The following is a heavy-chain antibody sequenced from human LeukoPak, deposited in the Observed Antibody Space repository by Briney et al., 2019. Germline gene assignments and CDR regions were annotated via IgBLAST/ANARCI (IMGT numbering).Heavy chain of an antibody. J-gene: IGHJ5*02. CDR3: ARARAAGTGWFDP. CDR2: IYYSGST. Sequence: SQTLSLTCTVSGGSISSGGYYWSWIRQHPGKGLEWIGYIYYSGSTYYNPSLKSRVTISVDTSKNQFSLKLSSVTAADTAVYYCARARAAGTGWFDPWGQGTWSPSPQ. V-gene: IGHV4-31*03. D-gene: IGHD1-1*01. CDR1: GGSISSGGYY.